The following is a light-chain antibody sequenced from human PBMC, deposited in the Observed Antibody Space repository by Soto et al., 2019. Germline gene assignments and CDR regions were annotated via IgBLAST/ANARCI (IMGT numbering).Light chain of an antibody. CDR2: EVT. CDR1: SSDVGGYNY. V-gene: IGLV2-8*01. J-gene: IGLJ2*01. CDR3: SSYAGSNNFGV. Sequence: QSVLTQPPSASGSPGQSVTISCTGTSSDVGGYNYVSWYQQHPGKAPKLMIYEVTKRPSGVPDRFSGSKSGNTASLTVSGLQADDEADYYCSSYAGSNNFGVFGGGTKLTVL.